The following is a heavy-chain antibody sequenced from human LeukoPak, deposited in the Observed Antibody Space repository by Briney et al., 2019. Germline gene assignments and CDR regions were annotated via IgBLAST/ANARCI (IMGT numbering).Heavy chain of an antibody. V-gene: IGHV4-39*07. CDR3: ARDAKYSGLLDY. CDR1: GGSISSSSYY. J-gene: IGHJ3*01. D-gene: IGHD5-18*01. Sequence: SETLSLTCTVSGGSISSSSYYWGWIRQPPGKGLEWIGSIYYSGSTYYNPSLKSRVTISVDASKNQFSLKLSSVTAADTAVYYCARDAKYSGLLDYWGQGTMVTVSS. CDR2: IYYSGST.